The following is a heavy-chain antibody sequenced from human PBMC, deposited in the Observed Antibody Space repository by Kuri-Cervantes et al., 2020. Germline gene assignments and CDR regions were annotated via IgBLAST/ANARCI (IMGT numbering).Heavy chain of an antibody. CDR1: GGSFSGYY. D-gene: IGHD1-26*01. Sequence: SQTLSLTCAVYGGSFSGYYWSWIRQPPGKGLEWIGEINHSGDTNYIPSLKSRVTISVDTSKNQFSLKLSSVTAADTAVYYCARRVVGAKGFDYWGQGTLVTVSS. V-gene: IGHV4-34*01. CDR2: INHSGDT. CDR3: ARRVVGAKGFDY. J-gene: IGHJ4*02.